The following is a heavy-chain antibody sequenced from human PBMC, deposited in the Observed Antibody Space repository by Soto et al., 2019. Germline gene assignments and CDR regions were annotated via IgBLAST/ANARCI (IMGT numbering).Heavy chain of an antibody. CDR3: VKDQATYYDFWSGYYYYYYGMDV. CDR1: GFTFSSYA. Sequence: GGSLRLSCSASGFTFSSYAMHWVRQAPGKGLEYVSAISSNGGSTYYADSVKGRFTISRDNSKNTLYLQMSSLRAEDTAVYYCVKDQATYYDFWSGYYYYYYGMDVGGQGTTVTVSS. D-gene: IGHD3-3*01. CDR2: ISSNGGST. V-gene: IGHV3-64D*06. J-gene: IGHJ6*02.